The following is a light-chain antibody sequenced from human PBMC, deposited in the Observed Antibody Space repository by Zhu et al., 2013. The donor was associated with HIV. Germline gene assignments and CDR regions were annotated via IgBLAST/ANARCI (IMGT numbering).Light chain of an antibody. CDR1: NLGDKY. J-gene: IGLJ3*02. CDR2: EDN. Sequence: SYDLTQPPSVSLSPGQTASITCSGDNLGDKYACWYQQRPGQSPLLVIYEDNKRPSGSPERFSGSNSGNAATLTISGTQTLDEADYYCQAWDRNIVVFGGGTKLTVL. V-gene: IGLV3-1*01. CDR3: QAWDRNIVV.